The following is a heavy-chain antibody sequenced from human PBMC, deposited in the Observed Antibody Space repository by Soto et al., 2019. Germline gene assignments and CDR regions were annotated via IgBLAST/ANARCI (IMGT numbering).Heavy chain of an antibody. D-gene: IGHD1-26*01. Sequence: SVKVSCKASGGTFSSYAISWVRQAPGQGLEWMGGIIPIFGTANYAQKFQGRVTITADKSTSTAYMELSSLRSEDTAVYYCASGRAQVGATTIYDLYYFDYWGQGTLVTVSS. CDR3: ASGRAQVGATTIYDLYYFDY. CDR1: GGTFSSYA. J-gene: IGHJ4*02. V-gene: IGHV1-69*06. CDR2: IIPIFGTA.